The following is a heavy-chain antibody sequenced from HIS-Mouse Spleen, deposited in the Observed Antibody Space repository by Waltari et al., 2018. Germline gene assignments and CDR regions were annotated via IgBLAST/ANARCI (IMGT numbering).Heavy chain of an antibody. D-gene: IGHD6-13*01. CDR2: IYYCGST. V-gene: IGHV4-39*07. Sequence: QLQLQESGPGLVKPSETLSLPCTVSGGPLSSSSYYWGWIRQPPGKGLEWIGSIYYCGSTYYNPSLKSRVTISVDTSKNQFSLKLSSVTAADTAVYYCAREIPYSSSWYDWYFDLWGRGTLVTVSS. CDR3: AREIPYSSSWYDWYFDL. J-gene: IGHJ2*01. CDR1: GGPLSSSSYY.